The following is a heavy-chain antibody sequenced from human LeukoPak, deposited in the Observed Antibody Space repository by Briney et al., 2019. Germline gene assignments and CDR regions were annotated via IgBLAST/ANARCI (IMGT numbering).Heavy chain of an antibody. Sequence: GESLKISCKGSGYSFTNYWAGWVRQMSGKGLEWMGIIYPGDSDTSYSPSFQGQVTISADKSISTAYLQWSSLKASDTAMYYCARSYNWNYDYFDYWGQGTLVTVSS. CDR3: ARSYNWNYDYFDY. V-gene: IGHV5-51*01. D-gene: IGHD1-7*01. J-gene: IGHJ4*02. CDR2: IYPGDSDT. CDR1: GYSFTNYW.